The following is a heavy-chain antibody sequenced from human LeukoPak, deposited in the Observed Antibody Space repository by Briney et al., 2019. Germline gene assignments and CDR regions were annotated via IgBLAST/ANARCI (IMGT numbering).Heavy chain of an antibody. CDR3: ARDPRWLTPDCNSIGCYVNWFDP. J-gene: IGHJ5*02. CDR1: GYSISSGYL. V-gene: IGHV4-38-2*02. Sequence: SETLSLTCAVSGYSISSGYLWGWIRQPPGKGLEWIGSIYRSGNTYYNPSLKSRITMSVDTSKNQFSLKLSSVTAADTAVYYCARDPRWLTPDCNSIGCYVNWFDPWGQGTLVTVSS. CDR2: IYRSGNT. D-gene: IGHD2-2*01.